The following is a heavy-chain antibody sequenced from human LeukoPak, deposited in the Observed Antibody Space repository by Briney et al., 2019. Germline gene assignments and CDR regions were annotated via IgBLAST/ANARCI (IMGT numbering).Heavy chain of an antibody. V-gene: IGHV3-73*01. Sequence: GGSLRLSCAASGCTFSDSAVHWVRQASGKGLDWVGRIRSKTYTYATAYAASVKGRFTISRDDSKNTAYLQMNSLKTEDTAVYYCTGMYREAFDIWGLGTMVTVSS. D-gene: IGHD2-8*01. CDR1: GCTFSDSA. J-gene: IGHJ3*02. CDR3: TGMYREAFDI. CDR2: IRSKTYTYAT.